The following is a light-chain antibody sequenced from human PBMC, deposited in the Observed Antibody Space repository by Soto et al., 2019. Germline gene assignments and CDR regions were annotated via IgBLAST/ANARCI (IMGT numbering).Light chain of an antibody. CDR3: QKYYSFPLN. J-gene: IGKJ4*01. Sequence: DIQMTQSPSSLSASVGDRVTITCRASQSISSYLNWYQQKPGKAPKLLIYAASSLQSGVPSRFSGSGSGTDFTLTISCLQSEDFATYYCQKYYSFPLNFGGGTKVDIK. V-gene: IGKV1-39*01. CDR2: AAS. CDR1: QSISSY.